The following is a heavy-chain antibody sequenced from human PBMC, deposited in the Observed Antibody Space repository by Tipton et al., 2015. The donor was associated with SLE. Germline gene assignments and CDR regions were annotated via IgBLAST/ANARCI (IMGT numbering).Heavy chain of an antibody. CDR1: GGSFSGYY. D-gene: IGHD5-12*01. V-gene: IGHV4-34*01. CDR3: ARNRYRGYAAETNYYNGYGPDV. Sequence: TLSLTCAVYGGSFSGYYWSWIRQPPGKGLEWIAEINHSGGTDYNPSLKSRVTMSIDTSMTQVSLKLSSVTAADTAVYYCARNRYRGYAAETNYYNGYGPDVWGNGTTVTVSS. CDR2: INHSGGT. J-gene: IGHJ6*04.